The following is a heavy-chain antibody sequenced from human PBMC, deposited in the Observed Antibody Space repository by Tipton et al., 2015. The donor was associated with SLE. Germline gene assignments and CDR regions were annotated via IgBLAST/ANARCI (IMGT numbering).Heavy chain of an antibody. V-gene: IGHV3-30*04. D-gene: IGHD3-3*01. CDR2: ISYDGSNK. Sequence: SLRLSCAASGFTFSIFAMYWVRQAPGKGLEWVAVISYDGSNKYYADSVKGRFTISRDNSKNTLYLQMNSLRAEDTAVYYCAREEVIMNAFDIWGQGTMVTVSS. CDR1: GFTFSIFA. CDR3: AREEVIMNAFDI. J-gene: IGHJ3*02.